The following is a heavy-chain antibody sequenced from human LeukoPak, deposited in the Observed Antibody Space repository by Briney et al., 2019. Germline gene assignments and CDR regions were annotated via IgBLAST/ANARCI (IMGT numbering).Heavy chain of an antibody. CDR3: AREMSHTVTWGWYFDL. CDR1: GLSFSCYE. CDR2: IGTRGDT. J-gene: IGHJ2*01. D-gene: IGHD4-17*01. V-gene: IGHV3-13*01. Sequence: GGSLRLSCAASGLSFSCYEMHWVRQATGKGLEWVTAIGTRGDTYYSDSVRGRFTISRENGKNSLYLQMNSLRAGDTAVYYCAREMSHTVTWGWYFDLWGRGTLVTVAS.